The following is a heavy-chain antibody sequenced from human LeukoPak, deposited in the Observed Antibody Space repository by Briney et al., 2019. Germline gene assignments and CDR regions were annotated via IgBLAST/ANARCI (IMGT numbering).Heavy chain of an antibody. Sequence: GGSLRLSCAASGLTFSSYAISCVRQAPGKGLEWVSGISGSGGSTFYADSVKGRFTISRDNSKSTLFLQMNSLRAEDTAVYYCARGIWLAAFYIDYWSQGTLVTVSS. CDR2: ISGSGGST. J-gene: IGHJ4*02. D-gene: IGHD3-3*02. CDR3: ARGIWLAAFYIDY. CDR1: GLTFSSYA. V-gene: IGHV3-23*01.